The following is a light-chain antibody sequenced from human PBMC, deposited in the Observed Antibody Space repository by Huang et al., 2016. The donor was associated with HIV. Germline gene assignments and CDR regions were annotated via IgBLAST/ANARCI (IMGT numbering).Light chain of an antibody. CDR2: GAS. J-gene: IGKJ1*01. CDR3: QQYDDWPRT. CDR1: RSVRSD. V-gene: IGKV3-15*01. Sequence: EIVMTQSPVTLSASPGERVTLSCRASRSVRSDLAWYQQTPGQDPRLLIYGASIRANGVPARFSGSGSGTEFTLTISGLQSEDFAVYYCQQYDDWPRTFGQGTKVEIK.